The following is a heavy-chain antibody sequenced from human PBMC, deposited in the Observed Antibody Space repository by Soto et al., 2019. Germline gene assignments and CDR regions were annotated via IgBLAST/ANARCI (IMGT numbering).Heavy chain of an antibody. CDR1: GFTFSNYN. V-gene: IGHV3-48*02. CDR2: IGGARSTAI. D-gene: IGHD3-22*01. CDR3: ARDFGYDDV. Sequence: GGSLRLSCAASGFTFSNYNMNWVRQAPGRGLEWVSHIGGARSTAIYYADSVKGRFTISRDNAENSLFLQMNSLRDEDTAVYYCARDFGYDDVWGQGTTVTVSS. J-gene: IGHJ6*02.